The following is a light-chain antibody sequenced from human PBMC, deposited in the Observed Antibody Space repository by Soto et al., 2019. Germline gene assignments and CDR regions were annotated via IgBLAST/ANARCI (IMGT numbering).Light chain of an antibody. J-gene: IGKJ4*01. CDR1: QSMLYSSKNKNY. CDR3: QQHYRAPLT. V-gene: IGKV4-1*01. CDR2: WAS. Sequence: DTVMTQSPDSLAVSLGERATINCKSSQSMLYSSKNKNYLAWYQQKPGQPPKLLIYWASTRESGVPDRFTGSGSVTDFTLTITNLQAEDAAVYYCQQHYRAPLTFGGGTKVDIK.